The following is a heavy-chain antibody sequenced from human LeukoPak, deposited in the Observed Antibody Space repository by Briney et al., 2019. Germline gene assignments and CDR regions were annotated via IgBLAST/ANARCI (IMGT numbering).Heavy chain of an antibody. Sequence: GGSLRLSCAASGFTFSRYSMNWVRQAPGKGLEWVSAISGSGGSTYYADSVKGRFTISRDNSKNTLYLQMNSLRAEDTAVYYCARATYYYDSSGANDAFDIWGQGTMVTVSS. CDR3: ARATYYYDSSGANDAFDI. CDR2: ISGSGGST. D-gene: IGHD3-22*01. V-gene: IGHV3-23*01. CDR1: GFTFSRYS. J-gene: IGHJ3*02.